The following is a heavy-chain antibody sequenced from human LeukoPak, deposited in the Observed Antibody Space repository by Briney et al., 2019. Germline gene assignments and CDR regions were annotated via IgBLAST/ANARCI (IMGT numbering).Heavy chain of an antibody. CDR2: ISSSSSYI. J-gene: IGHJ4*02. D-gene: IGHD6-6*01. CDR3: ARDRVALSIGGLFG. Sequence: GSLILSCAASGFPFSSYSMNWVRPAPGKGLEWVSSISSSSSYIYYADSVKGRFTISRDNAKNSLYLQMNSLRAEDTAVYYCARDRVALSIGGLFGGGEGTLVTVSA. V-gene: IGHV3-21*01. CDR1: GFPFSSYS.